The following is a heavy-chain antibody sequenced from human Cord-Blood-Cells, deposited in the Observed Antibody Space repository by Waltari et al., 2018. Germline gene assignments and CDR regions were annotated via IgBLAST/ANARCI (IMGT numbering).Heavy chain of an antibody. Sequence: QVQLQQPGPGLVKRSQTLSLTCAISGARVSSLSAAWNWLRQSPSRGLEWLGGTCDRAKWYKDYAVSVKSRITINPDTSKNQFSLQLNSVTTEDTAVYYCARDLLAAAGDYWGQGTLVTVSS. V-gene: IGHV6-1*01. CDR3: ARDLLAAAGDY. D-gene: IGHD6-13*01. J-gene: IGHJ4*02. CDR2: TCDRAKWYK. CDR1: GARVSSLSAA.